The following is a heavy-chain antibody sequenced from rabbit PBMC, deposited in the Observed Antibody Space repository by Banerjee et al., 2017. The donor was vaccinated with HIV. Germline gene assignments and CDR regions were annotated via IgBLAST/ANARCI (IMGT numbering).Heavy chain of an antibody. CDR1: GFSFSSSYY. D-gene: IGHD4-1*01. CDR3: ARDLAGVVGWNLNL. J-gene: IGHJ4*01. V-gene: IGHV1S45*01. Sequence: QEQLVESGGGLVQPEGSLTLTCTASGFSFSSSYYMCWVRQAPGKGLEWIGCIVAGSDGMTYYASWAKGRFTISKTSSTTVTLQMTSLTAADTATYFCARDLAGVVGWNLNLWGQGTLVTVS. CDR2: IVAGSDGMT.